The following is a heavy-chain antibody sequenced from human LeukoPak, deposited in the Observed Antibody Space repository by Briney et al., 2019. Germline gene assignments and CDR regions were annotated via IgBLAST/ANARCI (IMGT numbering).Heavy chain of an antibody. CDR1: GYSFSTQW. D-gene: IGHD1-26*01. J-gene: IGHJ3*02. Sequence: GESLKIPCKVSGYSFSTQWIGWVRQMPGKGLEWMGIIYTGDSDGGYSPSFQGQVTISADKSISTAYLQWSSLKASDTAMYYCTLRSGIDDAYDIWGQGTLVTVSS. CDR3: TLRSGIDDAYDI. CDR2: IYTGDSDG. V-gene: IGHV5-51*01.